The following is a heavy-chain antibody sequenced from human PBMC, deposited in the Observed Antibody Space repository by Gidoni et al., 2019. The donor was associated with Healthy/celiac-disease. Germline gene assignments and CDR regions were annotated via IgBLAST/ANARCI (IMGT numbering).Heavy chain of an antibody. V-gene: IGHV4-34*01. CDR1: GGSFSGYY. CDR2: INHSGST. CDR3: ANRRKLDSSGYRY. Sequence: QVQLQQWGAGLLKPSETLSLTCAVYGGSFSGYYWSWIRQPPGKGLEWIGEINHSGSTNYNPSLKSRVTISVDTSKNQFSLKLSSVTAADTAVYYCANRRKLDSSGYRYWGQGTLVTVSS. D-gene: IGHD3-22*01. J-gene: IGHJ4*02.